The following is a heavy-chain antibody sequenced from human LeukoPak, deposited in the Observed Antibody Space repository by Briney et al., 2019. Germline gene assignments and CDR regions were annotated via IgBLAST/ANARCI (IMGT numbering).Heavy chain of an antibody. V-gene: IGHV4-39*07. Sequence: PSETLSLTCTASSGSISDSDYCWGWVRQPPGKGLEWIATVYYRVTSYYNPSLESRVTISVDTSKNQFSLRLNSVTAADTVVYYCARGLRYFDSRDRFDYWGQGTLVTVSS. D-gene: IGHD3-22*01. CDR3: ARGLRYFDSRDRFDY. CDR2: VYYRVTS. CDR1: SGSISDSDYC. J-gene: IGHJ4*02.